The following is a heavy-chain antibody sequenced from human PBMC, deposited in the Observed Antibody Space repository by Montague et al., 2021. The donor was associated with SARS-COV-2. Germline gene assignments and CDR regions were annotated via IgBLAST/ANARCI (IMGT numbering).Heavy chain of an antibody. J-gene: IGHJ5*01. CDR1: GGSISSSGYY. CDR2: IYYSGST. V-gene: IGHV4-39*01. CDR3: ARHDESVIMFFGVGTPKNWVDS. D-gene: IGHD3-3*01. Sequence: SETLSLTCTVSGGSISSSGYYWGWIRQPPGKGLEWIGSIYYSGSTYYNPSLKSRVTISVDTSKNQFSLKLSSVTAADTAVYYCARHDESVIMFFGVGTPKNWVDSWGQGTLVTVSS.